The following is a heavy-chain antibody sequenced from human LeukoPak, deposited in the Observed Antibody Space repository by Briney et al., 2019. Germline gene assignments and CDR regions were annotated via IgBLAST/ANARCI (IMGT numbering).Heavy chain of an antibody. CDR1: GFTFSTYS. Sequence: GGSLRLSCAASGFTFSTYSMNWVRQAPGKGLEWVSSISGSASSDSVKGRFTISRDNAKNSLYLQMNSLRAEDTAVYYCARGGRRDGYNYNAFDIWGQGTMVTVSS. J-gene: IGHJ3*02. D-gene: IGHD5-24*01. V-gene: IGHV3-21*01. CDR3: ARGGRRDGYNYNAFDI. CDR2: ISGSASS.